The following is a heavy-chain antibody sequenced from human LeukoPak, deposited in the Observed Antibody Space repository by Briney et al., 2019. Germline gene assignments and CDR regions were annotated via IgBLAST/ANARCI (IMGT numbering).Heavy chain of an antibody. CDR3: AGGRGYIYGSDY. Sequence: PGGSLRLSCAASGFMFSNYDMHWVRQAPGKGLEYVSHISADGGRTHYAISVKGRFTISRDNSKNTLYLQMGSLRAEDMAVYYCAGGRGYIYGSDYWGQGTLVTVSS. CDR1: GFMFSNYD. D-gene: IGHD5-18*01. V-gene: IGHV3-64*01. J-gene: IGHJ4*02. CDR2: ISADGGRT.